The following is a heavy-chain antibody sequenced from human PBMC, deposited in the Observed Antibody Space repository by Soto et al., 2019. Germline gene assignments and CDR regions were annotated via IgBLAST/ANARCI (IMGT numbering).Heavy chain of an antibody. D-gene: IGHD2-21*02. J-gene: IGHJ5*02. CDR3: ARGRLAYCGGDCYNWFDP. CDR1: GYTFTSYG. V-gene: IGHV1-18*01. Sequence: ASVKVSCKASGYTFTSYGISWVRQAPGQGLEWMGWISAYNGSTNYAQKLQGRVTMTTDTSTSTAYMELRSLRSDDTAVYYCARGRLAYCGGDCYNWFDPWGQGTLVTVSS. CDR2: ISAYNGST.